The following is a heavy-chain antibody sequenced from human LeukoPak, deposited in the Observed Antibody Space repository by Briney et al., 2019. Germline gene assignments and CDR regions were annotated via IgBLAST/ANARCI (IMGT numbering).Heavy chain of an antibody. J-gene: IGHJ4*02. Sequence: SETLSLTCTVSGGSISSYYWSWIRQPPGKGLEWIGYIYYSGSTNYNPSLKSRVTISVDTSKNQFSLKLSSVTAADTAVYYCAGYDFWSGYFPHWGQGTLVTGPS. CDR2: IYYSGST. CDR3: AGYDFWSGYFPH. V-gene: IGHV4-59*01. CDR1: GGSISSYY. D-gene: IGHD3-3*01.